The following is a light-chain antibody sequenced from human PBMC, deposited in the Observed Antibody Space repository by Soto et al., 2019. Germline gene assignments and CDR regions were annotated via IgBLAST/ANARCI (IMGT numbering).Light chain of an antibody. CDR1: SSNIGSNP. CDR3: AAWDDSLNGWV. CDR2: SNS. V-gene: IGLV1-44*01. Sequence: QSVLTQPPSASGTPGQRVTISCSGSSSNIGSNPVNWYQQLPGTAPNLLIYSNSQRPSGVPDRFSGSTSGTSASLAISGLQYDDEADYYCAAWDDSLNGWVFGGGTKLTVL. J-gene: IGLJ3*02.